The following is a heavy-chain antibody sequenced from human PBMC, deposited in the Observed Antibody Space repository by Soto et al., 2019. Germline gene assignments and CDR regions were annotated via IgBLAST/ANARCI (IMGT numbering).Heavy chain of an antibody. V-gene: IGHV3-72*01. Sequence: EVQLVESGGGLVQPGGSLRLSCAASGFTFSDHYMDWVRQAPGKGLEWVGRTRNKANSYTTEYAASVKGRFTISRDDSKNSLYLQMNSLKTEDTAVYYCARDIPVAGNPTYYYYGMDVWGQGTTVTVSS. CDR3: ARDIPVAGNPTYYYYGMDV. CDR2: TRNKANSYTT. D-gene: IGHD6-19*01. J-gene: IGHJ6*02. CDR1: GFTFSDHY.